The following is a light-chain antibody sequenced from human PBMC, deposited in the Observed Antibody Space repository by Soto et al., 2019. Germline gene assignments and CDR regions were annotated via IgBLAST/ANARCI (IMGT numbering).Light chain of an antibody. Sequence: QSVLTQPASVSGSPGQSITISCTGTSSDVGDYNYISWYQQHPGKAPKLILYDVINRPSGVSVRFSGSKSGYTASLTISGLLPEDEADYYCISYTSSSTSYVIGTGTKVTVL. J-gene: IGLJ1*01. V-gene: IGLV2-14*01. CDR3: ISYTSSSTSYV. CDR1: SSDVGDYNY. CDR2: DVI.